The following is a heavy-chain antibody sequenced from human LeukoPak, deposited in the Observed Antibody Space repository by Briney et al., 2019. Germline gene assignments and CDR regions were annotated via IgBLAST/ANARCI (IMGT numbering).Heavy chain of an antibody. Sequence: TGGSLRLSCAASGFTFSSYWMSWVRQAPGKGLEWVANIKQDGSEKYYVDSVKGRFTISRDNAKNSLYLQMNSLRAEDTAVYYCAREAGYYDSSGYYFNWFDPWGQGTLVTVSS. D-gene: IGHD3-22*01. CDR3: AREAGYYDSSGYYFNWFDP. CDR2: IKQDGSEK. V-gene: IGHV3-7*03. J-gene: IGHJ5*02. CDR1: GFTFSSYW.